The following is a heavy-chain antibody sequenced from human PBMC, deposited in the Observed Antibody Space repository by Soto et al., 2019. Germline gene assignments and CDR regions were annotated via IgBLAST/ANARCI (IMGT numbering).Heavy chain of an antibody. CDR1: GYTFINYY. CDR2: INPSGGST. CDR3: ARRDGGYSYGVDY. Sequence: QVQLVQSGTEVKKPGASVKVSCKASGYTFINYYIHWVRQAPGQGLAWMGIINPSGGSTSYAQKFQGRVTMTRDTSTRTVYMELSSLRSEDTAVYYCARRDGGYSYGVDYWGQGTLVTVSS. V-gene: IGHV1-46*01. D-gene: IGHD5-18*01. J-gene: IGHJ4*02.